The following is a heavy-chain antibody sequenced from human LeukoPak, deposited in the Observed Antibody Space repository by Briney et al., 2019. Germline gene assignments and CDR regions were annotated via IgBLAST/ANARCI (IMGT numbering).Heavy chain of an antibody. V-gene: IGHV1-18*01. CDR3: ARAGYCGDGGCRGGSAFDV. J-gene: IGHJ3*01. CDR2: ISAYNGNT. D-gene: IGHD2-15*01. CDR1: GYTFTSYG. Sequence: GASVKVSCKASGYTFTSYGISWVRQAPGQGLEWMGWISAYNGNTNYAQKLQGRVTMTTDTSTNTAYMELRSLTHDDTAVYYCARAGYCGDGGCRGGSAFDVWGQGTMVTVSS.